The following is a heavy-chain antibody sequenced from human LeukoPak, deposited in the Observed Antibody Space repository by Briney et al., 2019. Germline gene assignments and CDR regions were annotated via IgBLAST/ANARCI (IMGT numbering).Heavy chain of an antibody. CDR3: ARRYFDY. CDR2: IKQDGSEK. V-gene: IGHV3-7*01. J-gene: IGHJ4*02. Sequence: PGGSLRLSCAASRFTFSSYSMNWVRQAPGKGLEWVANIKQDGSEKYYVDSVKGRFTISRDNAKNSLYLQMNSLRAEDTAVYYCARRYFDYWGQGTLVTVSS. CDR1: RFTFSSYS.